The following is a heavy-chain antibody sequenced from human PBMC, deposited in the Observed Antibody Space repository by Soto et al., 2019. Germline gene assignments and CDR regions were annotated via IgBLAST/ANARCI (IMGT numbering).Heavy chain of an antibody. CDR1: GYIFTSNW. D-gene: IGHD3-22*01. J-gene: IGHJ4*02. V-gene: IGHV5-51*01. CDR3: ARSSYDSSGYYYLDY. CDR2: IYPGDSDT. Sequence: GESLKLSCKCSGYIFTSNWIAWVRQMPGKGLEWMGIIYPGDSDTRYSPSFQGQVTISADKSISTAYVQWSSLQASDTAMYYCARSSYDSSGYYYLDYWGQGTLVTVSS.